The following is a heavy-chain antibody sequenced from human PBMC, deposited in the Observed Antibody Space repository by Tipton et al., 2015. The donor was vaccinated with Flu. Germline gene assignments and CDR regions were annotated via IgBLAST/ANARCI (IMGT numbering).Heavy chain of an antibody. J-gene: IGHJ4*02. Sequence: TLSLTCAVSGDSISSRYYWGWIRQPPGRGLEWIGNIHHSGNTYYNPSLKSRVTISVDTSKNQFSLKLSSVTAADTAMYFCARDPSLGMPEYLDSWGQGTLVTVSS. CDR3: ARDPSLGMPEYLDS. D-gene: IGHD2-2*01. CDR2: IHHSGNT. V-gene: IGHV4-38-2*02. CDR1: GDSISSRYY.